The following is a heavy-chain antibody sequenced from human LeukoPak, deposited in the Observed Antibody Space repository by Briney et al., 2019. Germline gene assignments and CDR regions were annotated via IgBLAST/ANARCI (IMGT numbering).Heavy chain of an antibody. CDR3: ARGDSSSILINDAFDF. CDR2: ISSSSSTI. J-gene: IGHJ3*01. D-gene: IGHD2-21*01. Sequence: PGRSLRLSCAASGFTFSSYEMNWIRQAPGKGLEGVAYISSSSSTIYYADSVKGRFTISRDNAKNSLSLQLSSLRGEDTALYYCARGDSSSILINDAFDFRGQGTMVTVSS. CDR1: GFTFSSYE. V-gene: IGHV3-48*03.